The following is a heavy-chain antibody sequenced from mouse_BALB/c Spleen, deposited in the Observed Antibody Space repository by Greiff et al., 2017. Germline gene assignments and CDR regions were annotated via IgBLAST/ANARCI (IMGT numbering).Heavy chain of an antibody. J-gene: IGHJ3*01. CDR3: TRSKSRAYYGNYEGFAY. D-gene: IGHD2-10*01. CDR1: GYTFTSYG. Sequence: LQQPGSERVRPGASGKLSGKASGYTFTSYGRHGVKRRHGQGLEWIGNIYPGSGSTNYDERFKSKGTLTVDTSSSTAYMHLSSLTSEDSAVYYCTRSKSRAYYGNYEGFAYWGQGTLVTVSA. CDR2: IYPGSGST. V-gene: IGHV1S22*01.